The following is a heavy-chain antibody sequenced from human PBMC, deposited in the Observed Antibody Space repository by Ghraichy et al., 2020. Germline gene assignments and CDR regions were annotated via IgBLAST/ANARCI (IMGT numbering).Heavy chain of an antibody. CDR3: ARAYFADYYGMDV. J-gene: IGHJ6*02. D-gene: IGHD3-9*01. Sequence: SETLSLTCTVSGGSISSYYWSWIRQPPGKGLEWIGYIYYSGSTNYNPSLKSRVTISVDTSKNQFSLKLSSVTAADTAVYYCARAYFADYYGMDVWGQGTTVTVSS. CDR2: IYYSGST. CDR1: GGSISSYY. V-gene: IGHV4-59*01.